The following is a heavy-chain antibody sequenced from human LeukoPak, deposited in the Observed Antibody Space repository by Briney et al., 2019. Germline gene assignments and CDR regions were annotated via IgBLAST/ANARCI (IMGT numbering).Heavy chain of an antibody. D-gene: IGHD3-9*01. V-gene: IGHV3-48*03. Sequence: PGGSLRLSCAASGFTFSSYEMNWVRQAPGKGLEWVSYIRSSGSTIYYADSVKGRFTISRDNAKNSLYLQMNSLRAEDTAVYYCARDLLTGYSIDYWGQGTLVTVSS. CDR1: GFTFSSYE. CDR2: IRSSGSTI. J-gene: IGHJ4*02. CDR3: ARDLLTGYSIDY.